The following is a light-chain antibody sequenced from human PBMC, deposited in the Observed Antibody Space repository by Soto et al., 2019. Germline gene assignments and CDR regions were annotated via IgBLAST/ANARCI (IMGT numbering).Light chain of an antibody. CDR1: QSVSSN. CDR3: QQYNNWPPWT. V-gene: IGKV3-15*01. J-gene: IGKJ4*02. Sequence: EIVMTQSPATLSVSPGERATLSCRASQSVSSNLAWYQQKPGQAPRLLIYGASTRATGIPARVSGRGSGTEFTLPLSSLPSQDFAVYYCQQYNNWPPWTLGGGTTVDTK. CDR2: GAS.